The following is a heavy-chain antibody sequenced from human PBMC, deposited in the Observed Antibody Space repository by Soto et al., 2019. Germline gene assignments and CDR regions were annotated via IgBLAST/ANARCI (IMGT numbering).Heavy chain of an antibody. CDR3: ARAFLGVTFDY. V-gene: IGHV4-59*01. CDR2: IYYSGST. D-gene: IGHD3-16*01. CDR1: GGSISSYY. J-gene: IGHJ4*02. Sequence: PSETLSLTSTVAGGSISSYYWSWIRQPPGKGLEWIGYIYYSGSTNYNPSLKSRVTISVDTSKNQFSLKLSSVTAADTAVYYCARAFLGVTFDYWGQGTLVT.